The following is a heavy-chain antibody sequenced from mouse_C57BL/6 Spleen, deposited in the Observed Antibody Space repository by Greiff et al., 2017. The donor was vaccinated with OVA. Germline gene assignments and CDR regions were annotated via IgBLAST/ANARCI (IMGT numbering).Heavy chain of an antibody. CDR2: IYPRSGNT. CDR3: ARNGSRDWYFDV. Sequence: VQLQESGAELARPGASVKLSCKASGYTFTSYGISWVKQRTGQGLEWIGEIYPRSGNTYYNEKFKGKATLTADKSSSTAYMELRSLTSEDSAVYFCARNGSRDWYFDVWGTGTTVTVSS. CDR1: GYTFTSYG. V-gene: IGHV1-81*01. J-gene: IGHJ1*03. D-gene: IGHD1-1*01.